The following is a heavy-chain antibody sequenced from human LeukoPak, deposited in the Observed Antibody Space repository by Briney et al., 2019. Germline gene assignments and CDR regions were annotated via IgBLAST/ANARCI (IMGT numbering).Heavy chain of an antibody. V-gene: IGHV3-48*03. CDR1: GFTFSSYE. D-gene: IGHD3-22*01. CDR2: ISSSGSTI. CDR3: ARDDSSGYYPSIFDY. Sequence: GGSLRLSCAASGFTFSSYEMNWVRQAPGKGQEWVSYISSSGSTIYYADSVKGRFTISRDNAKNSLYLQMNSLRAEDTAVYYCARDDSSGYYPSIFDYWGQGTLVTVSS. J-gene: IGHJ4*02.